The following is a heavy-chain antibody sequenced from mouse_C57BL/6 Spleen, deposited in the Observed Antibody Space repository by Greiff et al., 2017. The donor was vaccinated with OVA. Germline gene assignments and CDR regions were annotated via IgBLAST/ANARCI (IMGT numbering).Heavy chain of an antibody. D-gene: IGHD2-4*01. CDR1: GYAFTNYL. J-gene: IGHJ4*01. Sequence: VQLQQSGAELVRPGTSVKVSCKASGYAFTNYLIAWVKQRPGQGLEWIGVINPGSGGTNYNEKFKGKATLTADKSSSTAYMQLSSLTSEDSAVYFCARGYDYDGYAMDYWGQGTSVTVSS. CDR2: INPGSGGT. V-gene: IGHV1-54*01. CDR3: ARGYDYDGYAMDY.